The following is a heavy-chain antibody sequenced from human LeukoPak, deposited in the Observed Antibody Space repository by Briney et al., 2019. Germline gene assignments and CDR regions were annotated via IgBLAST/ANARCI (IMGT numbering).Heavy chain of an antibody. CDR2: ISAYNGNT. V-gene: IGHV1-18*01. J-gene: IGHJ5*02. Sequence: ASVKVSCKASGYTFTSYGISWVRQAPGQGLEGMGWISAYNGNTNYAQKLQGRGTMTTDTSTSTAYMELRSLRSDDTAVYYCARGYSSSWYGDWFDPWGQGTLVTVSS. CDR1: GYTFTSYG. CDR3: ARGYSSSWYGDWFDP. D-gene: IGHD6-13*01.